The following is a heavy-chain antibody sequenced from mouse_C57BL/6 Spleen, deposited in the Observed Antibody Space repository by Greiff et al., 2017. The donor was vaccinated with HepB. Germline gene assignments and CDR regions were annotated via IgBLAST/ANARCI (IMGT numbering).Heavy chain of an antibody. Sequence: EVQLQQSGPELVKPGASVKLSCKASGYSFTGYYMNWVKQSPEKSLEWIGEINPSTGGTTYNQKFKAKGTFTVDKSSSTAYMQLKSLTSEDSAVYYCARAGVTSGGGAMDYWGQGTSVTVSS. CDR1: GYSFTGYY. CDR2: INPSTGGT. J-gene: IGHJ4*01. D-gene: IGHD2-13*01. V-gene: IGHV1-42*01. CDR3: ARAGVTSGGGAMDY.